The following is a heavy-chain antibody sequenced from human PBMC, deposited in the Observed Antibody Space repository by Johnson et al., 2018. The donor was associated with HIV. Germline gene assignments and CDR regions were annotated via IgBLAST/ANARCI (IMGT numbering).Heavy chain of an antibody. D-gene: IGHD5-18*01. CDR1: GFTFRNFG. CDR2: INSDGSTT. CDR3: ARGRRIQLWLLADAFDI. V-gene: IGHV3-NL1*01. J-gene: IGHJ3*02. Sequence: QVQLVESWGGLVQPGGSLRLSCAASGFTFRNFGIHWVRQAPGKGLEWVSRINSDGSTTSYADSVKGRFTISRDNSKNTLYLQMNSLRAEDTAVYYCARGRRIQLWLLADAFDIWGQGTMVTVSS.